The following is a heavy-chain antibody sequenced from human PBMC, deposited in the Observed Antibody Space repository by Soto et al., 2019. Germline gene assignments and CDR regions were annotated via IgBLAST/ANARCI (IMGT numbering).Heavy chain of an antibody. J-gene: IGHJ6*02. CDR3: AATLGDLLLTYYYYGMDV. D-gene: IGHD3-10*01. CDR1: GFTFTSSA. CDR2: IVVGSGNT. Sequence: SVKVSCKASGFTFTSSAVQWVRQARGQSLEWIGWIVVGSGNTNYAQKFQERVTITRDMSTSTAYMELSSLRSEDTAVYYCAATLGDLLLTYYYYGMDVWGQGTTVTVSS. V-gene: IGHV1-58*01.